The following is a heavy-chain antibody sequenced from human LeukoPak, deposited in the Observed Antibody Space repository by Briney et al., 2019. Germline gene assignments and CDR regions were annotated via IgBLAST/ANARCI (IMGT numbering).Heavy chain of an antibody. V-gene: IGHV4-59*01. J-gene: IGHJ6*02. D-gene: IGHD3-10*01. CDR3: ARDGAYYCYGMDV. Sequence: SETLSLTCTVSGGSISSYYWSWVRQPPGKGLEWIGYIYYSGSTNYNPSPKSRVTISVDTSKNQFSLKLSSVTAADTAVYYCARDGAYYCYGMDVWGQGTTVTVSS. CDR1: GGSISSYY. CDR2: IYYSGST.